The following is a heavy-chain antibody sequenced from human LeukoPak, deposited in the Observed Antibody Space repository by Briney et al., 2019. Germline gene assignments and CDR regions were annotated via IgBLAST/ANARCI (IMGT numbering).Heavy chain of an antibody. D-gene: IGHD2-15*01. V-gene: IGHV1-2*02. J-gene: IGHJ6*03. CDR2: INPNSGGT. Sequence: ASVTVSCTASGYTFTVYYMHWVRQAPGQGLEWMGWINPNSGGTNFAQKFQGRVTMARDTSISTAYMELSRLRSDDTAVLYCARGGSPIYYYYMDVWGKGTTVTISS. CDR3: ARGGSPIYYYYMDV. CDR1: GYTFTVYY.